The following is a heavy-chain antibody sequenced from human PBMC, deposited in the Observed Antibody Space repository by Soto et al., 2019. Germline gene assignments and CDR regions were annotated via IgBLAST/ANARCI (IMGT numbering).Heavy chain of an antibody. CDR2: IIPIFGAL. V-gene: IGHV1-69*06. Sequence: QVQLVQSGAEVKKPGSSVKVSCKTSGGTFDNYAINWVRQAPGQGLEWMGGIIPIFGALNYAQKFQGRVTITAAKSTSTAYMELGSLTSEDTAVYYCARRAVAPAPIGYFHYHLDVWGQGTTVTVSS. CDR3: ARRAVAPAPIGYFHYHLDV. CDR1: GGTFDNYA. D-gene: IGHD2-2*02. J-gene: IGHJ6*02.